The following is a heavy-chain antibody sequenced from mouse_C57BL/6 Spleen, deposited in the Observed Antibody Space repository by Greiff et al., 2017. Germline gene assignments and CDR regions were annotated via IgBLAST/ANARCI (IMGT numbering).Heavy chain of an antibody. J-gene: IGHJ2*01. CDR2: IDPENGDT. D-gene: IGHD1-1*01. CDR1: GFNITDDY. V-gene: IGHV14-4*01. CDR3: IPYGSSYNFDY. Sequence: EVQLQQSGAELVRPGASVKLSCTASGFNITDDYMHWVKQRPEQGLEWIGWIDPENGDTEYASKFQGKATITADPSSNTAYLQLSSLTSEDTAVYYCIPYGSSYNFDYWGQGTTLTVSS.